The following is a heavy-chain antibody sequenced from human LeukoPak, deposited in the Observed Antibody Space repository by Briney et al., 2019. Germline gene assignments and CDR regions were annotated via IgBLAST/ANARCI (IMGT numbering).Heavy chain of an antibody. CDR1: GFTFSSYW. D-gene: IGHD7-27*01. Sequence: GGSLRLSCAASGFTFSSYWMSWVRQAPGKGLEWVANIKQDGSEKYYVDSVKGRFTISRDNAKNSLYLQMNSLRAEDTAVYYCAREYLTGETFYYFDYWGQGTLVTVSS. J-gene: IGHJ4*02. V-gene: IGHV3-7*01. CDR2: IKQDGSEK. CDR3: AREYLTGETFYYFDY.